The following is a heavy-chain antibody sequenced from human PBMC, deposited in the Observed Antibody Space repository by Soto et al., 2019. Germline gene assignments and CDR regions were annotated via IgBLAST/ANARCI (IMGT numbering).Heavy chain of an antibody. CDR1: GGSISNSGYY. Sequence: SETLSLTCNVSGGSISNSGYYWGWIRQPPGKGLEWIGSLFYTGSTYYNPSLKSRVTISVDTSKKQFSLKLNSVTDADTAVYYCARGLITGSHYSGGWYYFDSWGQGTQVTVS. CDR3: ARGLITGSHYSGGWYYFDS. D-gene: IGHD6-19*01. V-gene: IGHV4-39*01. CDR2: LFYTGST. J-gene: IGHJ4*02.